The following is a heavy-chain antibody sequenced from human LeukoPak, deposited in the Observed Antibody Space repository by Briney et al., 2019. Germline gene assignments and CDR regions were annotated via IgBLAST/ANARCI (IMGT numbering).Heavy chain of an antibody. CDR3: AKHRSGVVPAVFDY. Sequence: QPGGSLRLSCAASGFDFRTYWMHWVRQAPGKGLEWVSGISGSGVSTYYADSVKGRFTISRDISKNTLYLQMNTLRAEDTAVYYCAKHRSGVVPAVFDYWGQGTLVTVSS. CDR1: GFDFRTYW. V-gene: IGHV3-23*01. D-gene: IGHD2-2*01. J-gene: IGHJ4*02. CDR2: ISGSGVST.